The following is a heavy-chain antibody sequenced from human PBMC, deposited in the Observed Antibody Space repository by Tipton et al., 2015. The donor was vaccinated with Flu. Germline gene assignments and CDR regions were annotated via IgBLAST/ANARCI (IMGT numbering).Heavy chain of an antibody. J-gene: IGHJ3*02. CDR3: ARDGEGDAFDI. D-gene: IGHD7-27*01. CDR2: ISYDGSNK. CDR1: GFTFSSYA. V-gene: IGHV3-30*04. Sequence: QVQLVQSGGGVVQPGRSLRLSCAASGFTFSSYAMHWVRQAPGKGLEWVAVISYDGSNKYYADSVKGRFTITRDNSKNTLYLQMNSLRAEDTAVYYCARDGEGDAFDIWGQGTMVTVSS.